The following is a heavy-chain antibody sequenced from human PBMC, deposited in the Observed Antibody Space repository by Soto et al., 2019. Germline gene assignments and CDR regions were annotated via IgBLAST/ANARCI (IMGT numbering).Heavy chain of an antibody. Sequence: ASVKVSCKASGYTFTSYDISWVRQATGQGLEWMGWMNPDSGNKGFAQNFQGRVTMTRDTSINTVYMELTSLRSDDTAVYYCARGRPVRHGPLVAPAFYHGLVGWG. D-gene: IGHD2-15*01. CDR1: GYTFTSYD. J-gene: IGHJ1*01. CDR2: MNPDSGNK. CDR3: ARGRPVRHGPLVAPAFYHGLVG. V-gene: IGHV1-8*01.